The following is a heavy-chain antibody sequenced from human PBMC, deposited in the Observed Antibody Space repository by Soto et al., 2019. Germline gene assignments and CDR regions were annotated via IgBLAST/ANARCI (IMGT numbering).Heavy chain of an antibody. CDR1: GFTFSNYA. V-gene: IGHV3-23*01. CDR2: ISVGST. D-gene: IGHD6-13*01. CDR3: AKAGGAAGTVDYFDY. Sequence: PGGSLRLSCATSGFTFSNYAMSWVRHGPGKGLEWVSGISVGSTYYADSVKGRFTITRDNSKNTLYLQMNSLRAEDTAVYYCAKAGGAAGTVDYFDYWGQGTLVTVSS. J-gene: IGHJ4*02.